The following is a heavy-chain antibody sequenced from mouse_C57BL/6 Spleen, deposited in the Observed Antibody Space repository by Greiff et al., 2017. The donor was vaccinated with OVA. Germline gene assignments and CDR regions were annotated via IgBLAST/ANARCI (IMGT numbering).Heavy chain of an antibody. D-gene: IGHD2-3*01. CDR1: GFSLTSYG. CDR3: ARNNGYYGGFAY. V-gene: IGHV2-2*01. Sequence: QVQLQQSGPGLVQPSQSLSITCTVSGFSLTSYGVHWVRQSPGKGLEWLGVIWSGGSTDYNAAFISRLSISKDNSKSQVFFKMNSLQADDTAIYYCARNNGYYGGFAYWGQGTLVTVSA. J-gene: IGHJ3*01. CDR2: IWSGGST.